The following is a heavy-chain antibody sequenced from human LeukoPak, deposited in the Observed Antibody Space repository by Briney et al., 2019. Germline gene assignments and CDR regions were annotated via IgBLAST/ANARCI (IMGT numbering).Heavy chain of an antibody. Sequence: SETLSLTCAVYGGSFSGYYWSWIRQPPGKGLEWIGEINHRGSTNYNPSLKSRVSISVDTSKNQFSLKLSSVTAADTAAYYCARLGYCSGGSCYYYYYMDVWGKGTTVTVSS. V-gene: IGHV4-34*01. J-gene: IGHJ6*03. D-gene: IGHD2-15*01. CDR1: GGSFSGYY. CDR2: INHRGST. CDR3: ARLGYCSGGSCYYYYYMDV.